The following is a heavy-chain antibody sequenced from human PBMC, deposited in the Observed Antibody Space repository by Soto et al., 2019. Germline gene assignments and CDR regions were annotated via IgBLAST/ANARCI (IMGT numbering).Heavy chain of an antibody. CDR3: ARRLLVSGARSLDY. CDR1: GYTFRNNW. V-gene: IGHV3-7*01. D-gene: IGHD2-8*01. Sequence: GGSLRLSCAGSGYTFRNNWMTWVRQAPGKGPEWVANINADGSEEYYVDSVRGRFTISRDNAENSLYLQMNGLRAEDTAVYFCARRLLVSGARSLDYWGQGVLVTVSS. J-gene: IGHJ4*02. CDR2: INADGSEE.